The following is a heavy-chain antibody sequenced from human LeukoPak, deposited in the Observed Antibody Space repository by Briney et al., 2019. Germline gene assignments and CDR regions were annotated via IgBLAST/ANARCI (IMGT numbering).Heavy chain of an antibody. Sequence: GGSLRLSCAASGFTFSSYAMSWVRQAPGKGLEWVSAISGSGGSTYYADSVKGRFTISRDNSKNTLYLQMNSLRAEDTAVYYCARGGATRYCSSTSCQAAFDIWGQGTMVTVSS. CDR2: ISGSGGST. J-gene: IGHJ3*02. V-gene: IGHV3-23*01. CDR1: GFTFSSYA. D-gene: IGHD2-2*01. CDR3: ARGGATRYCSSTSCQAAFDI.